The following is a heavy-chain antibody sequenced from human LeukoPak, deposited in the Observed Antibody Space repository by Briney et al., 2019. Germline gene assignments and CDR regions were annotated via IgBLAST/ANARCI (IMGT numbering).Heavy chain of an antibody. V-gene: IGHV3-23*01. CDR2: ISGSDGST. CDR3: AGNDYGDYGGDY. CDR1: GFTFSSYA. D-gene: IGHD4-17*01. Sequence: PGGSLRLSCAASGFTFSSYAMSWVRQAPGKGLEWVSAISGSDGSTYYADSVKGRFTISRDNSKNTLYLQMNSLRAEDTAVYYCAGNDYGDYGGDYWGQGTLVTVSS. J-gene: IGHJ4*02.